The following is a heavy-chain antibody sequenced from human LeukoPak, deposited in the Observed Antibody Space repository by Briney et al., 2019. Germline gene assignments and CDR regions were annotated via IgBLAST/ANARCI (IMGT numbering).Heavy chain of an antibody. CDR1: AYTFVSYY. V-gene: IGHV1-2*02. J-gene: IGHJ4*02. CDR3: ARRGSYFDY. D-gene: IGHD3-10*01. Sequence: ASVKVSCKASAYTFVSYYVHWVRQAPGQGLEWMGWINPKNGATLYVEKFQGRVTFTTDTSISTIYMELSSLIADDTAVYYCARRGSYFDYWGQGTLVTASS. CDR2: INPKNGAT.